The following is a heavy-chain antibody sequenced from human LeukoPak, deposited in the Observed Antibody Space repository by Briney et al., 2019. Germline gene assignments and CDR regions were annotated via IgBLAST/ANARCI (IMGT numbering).Heavy chain of an antibody. CDR3: ARGVLYYDFWSGYYIPDSFDY. D-gene: IGHD3-3*01. V-gene: IGHV1-8*01. Sequence: ASVKVSCKASGYTLTSYDINWVRQATGQGLEWMGWMNPNSGNTGYAQKFQGRVAMTRNTSISTAYMELSSLRSEDTAVYYCARGVLYYDFWSGYYIPDSFDYWGQGTLVTVSS. CDR1: GYTLTSYD. J-gene: IGHJ4*02. CDR2: MNPNSGNT.